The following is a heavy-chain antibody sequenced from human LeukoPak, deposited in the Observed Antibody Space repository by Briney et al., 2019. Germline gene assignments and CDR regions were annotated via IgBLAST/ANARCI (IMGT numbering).Heavy chain of an antibody. Sequence: PSETLSLTCTVSGGSISSSSYYWGWIRQPPGKGLEWIGSIYYSGSTYYNPSLKSRVTISVDTSKNQFSLKLSSATAADTAVYYCASSLFLNAFDIWGQGTMVTVSS. CDR2: IYYSGST. V-gene: IGHV4-39*01. J-gene: IGHJ3*02. CDR3: ASSLFLNAFDI. D-gene: IGHD2/OR15-2a*01. CDR1: GGSISSSSYY.